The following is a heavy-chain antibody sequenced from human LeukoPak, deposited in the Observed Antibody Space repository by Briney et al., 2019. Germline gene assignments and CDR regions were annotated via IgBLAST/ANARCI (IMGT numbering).Heavy chain of an antibody. CDR2: INPNSGGT. J-gene: IGHJ4*02. Sequence: EASVKVSCKASGYTFTGYYMHWVRQAPGQGLEWMGWINPNSGGTNYAQKFQGRVTMTRDTSISTAYMELSRLRSDDTAVYYCARDLVAANYYDSSGYYPWYFDYWGQGTLVTVSS. V-gene: IGHV1-2*02. CDR3: ARDLVAANYYDSSGYYPWYFDY. CDR1: GYTFTGYY. D-gene: IGHD3-22*01.